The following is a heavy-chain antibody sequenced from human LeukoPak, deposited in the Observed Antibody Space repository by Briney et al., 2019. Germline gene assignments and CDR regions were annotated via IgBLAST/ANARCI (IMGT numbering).Heavy chain of an antibody. CDR2: IRYDGSNK. Sequence: GGSLRLXCAASGFTFSSYGMHWVRQAPGKGLEWVAFIRYDGSNKYYADSVKGRFTISRDNSKNTLYLQMNSLRAEDTAMYYCAKFPVLRFLEWSDKGAFDIWGQGTMVTVSS. CDR3: AKFPVLRFLEWSDKGAFDI. CDR1: GFTFSSYG. V-gene: IGHV3-30*02. J-gene: IGHJ3*02. D-gene: IGHD3-3*01.